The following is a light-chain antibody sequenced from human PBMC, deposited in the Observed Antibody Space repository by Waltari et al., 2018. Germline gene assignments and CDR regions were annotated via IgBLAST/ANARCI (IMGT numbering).Light chain of an antibody. CDR1: QSVTRA. J-gene: IGKJ1*01. CDR2: GAS. CDR3: QHYLRLPVT. V-gene: IGKV3-20*01. Sequence: EIVLTQSPGTLSLSPGESATLSCRTSQSVTRALAWYQQKPGQAPRLLIYGASSRATGIPDRFSGSESGTDFSLTISSLEPEDFAVYYCQHYLRLPVTFGQGTKVEVK.